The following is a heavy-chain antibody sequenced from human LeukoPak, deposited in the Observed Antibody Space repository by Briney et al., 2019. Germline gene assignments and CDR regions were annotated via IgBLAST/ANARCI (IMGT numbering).Heavy chain of an antibody. CDR3: ARVTGSSTAVY. CDR2: ISSSSSTI. D-gene: IGHD1-26*01. Sequence: GGSLRLSCAASGFTFSSYSMNWVRQAPGKGLEWVSYISSSSSTIYYADSVKGRFTISSDNAKNSLYLQMNSLRAEDTAVYYCARVTGSSTAVYWGQGTLVTVSS. J-gene: IGHJ4*02. CDR1: GFTFSSYS. V-gene: IGHV3-48*04.